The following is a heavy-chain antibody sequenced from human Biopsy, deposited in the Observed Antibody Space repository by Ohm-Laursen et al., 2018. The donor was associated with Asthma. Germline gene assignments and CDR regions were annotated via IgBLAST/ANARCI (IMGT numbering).Heavy chain of an antibody. J-gene: IGHJ6*02. D-gene: IGHD3-3*01. V-gene: IGHV4-39*01. CDR1: GGSRTPTSHY. CDR2: FSNGGKT. CDR3: ARRITIFGVVQKDHGMDA. Sequence: GTLSFTSTASGGSRTPTSHYWDGTRQAPGRGLEGFGNFSNGGKTSYNPSLKNRVTITRDTSKNQFSLRLPSVTAADTAVYFCARRITIFGVVQKDHGMDAWGQGTTVIVSS.